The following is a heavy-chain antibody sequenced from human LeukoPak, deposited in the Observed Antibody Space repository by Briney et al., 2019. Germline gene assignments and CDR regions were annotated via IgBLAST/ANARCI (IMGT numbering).Heavy chain of an antibody. Sequence: SETLSLTCTVSGGSISSYYWSWIRQPAGKGLEWIGRIYTSGSTNYNPSLKSRVTISVDTSKNQFSLKLSSVTAADTAVYYCARLTRPGRYLRGDDAFDIWGQGTMVTVSS. CDR2: IYTSGST. CDR3: ARLTRPGRYLRGDDAFDI. V-gene: IGHV4-4*07. CDR1: GGSISSYY. D-gene: IGHD2-15*01. J-gene: IGHJ3*02.